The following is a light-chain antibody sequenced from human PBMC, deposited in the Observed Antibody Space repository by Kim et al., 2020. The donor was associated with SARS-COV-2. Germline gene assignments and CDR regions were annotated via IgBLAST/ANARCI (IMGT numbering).Light chain of an antibody. Sequence: SSELTQDPAVSVALGQTVRITCQGDSLRSYYASWYQQKPGQAPVLVIYGKNNRPSGIPDGFSGSRSGNTASLPITGAQAEDEAAYYSNSRESSGNPVVFG. J-gene: IGLJ2*01. V-gene: IGLV3-19*01. CDR1: SLRSYY. CDR2: GKN. CDR3: NSRESSGNPVV.